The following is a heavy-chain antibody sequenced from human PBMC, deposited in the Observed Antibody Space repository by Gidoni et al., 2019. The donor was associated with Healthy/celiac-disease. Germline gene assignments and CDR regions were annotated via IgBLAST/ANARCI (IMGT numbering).Heavy chain of an antibody. D-gene: IGHD5-18*01. Sequence: QVQLQESGPGLVKPSETLSLTCTVSGGSISSYYWRWIRQPPGKGLEWIGYIYYRGSTNYNPSLKSRVTISVDTSKNQFSLKLSSVTAADTAVYYCARGYSYAVDYWGQGTLVTVSS. CDR2: IYYRGST. V-gene: IGHV4-59*01. J-gene: IGHJ4*02. CDR1: GGSISSYY. CDR3: ARGYSYAVDY.